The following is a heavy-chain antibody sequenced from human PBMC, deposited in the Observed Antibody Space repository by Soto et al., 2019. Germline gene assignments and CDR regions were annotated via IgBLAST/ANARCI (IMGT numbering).Heavy chain of an antibody. CDR2: ISAYNGDT. CDR1: GYTFTNYG. J-gene: IGHJ5*02. CDR3: ARGADFWSGYRWFDP. Sequence: QVQMVQSGAEVKMPGASVKVSCKASGYTFTNYGISWVRQAPGQGPEWMGWISAYNGDTNYAQNLQGRVTLTTATSTSTAYMELRSLRYDDTAVYFCARGADFWSGYRWFDPWGQGTLVSVSS. V-gene: IGHV1-18*04. D-gene: IGHD3-3*01.